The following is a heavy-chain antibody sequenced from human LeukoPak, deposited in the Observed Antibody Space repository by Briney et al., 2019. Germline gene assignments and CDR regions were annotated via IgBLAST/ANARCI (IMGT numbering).Heavy chain of an antibody. CDR3: AKGGPYTMIRFDIEPPYYFDY. D-gene: IGHD3-22*01. V-gene: IGHV3-30*18. Sequence: PGGSLRLSCAASGFTFSSYGMHWVRQAPGKGLEWVAVISYDGSNKYYADSVKGRFTISRDNSKNTLYLQMNSLRAEDTAVHYCAKGGPYTMIRFDIEPPYYFDYWGQGTLVTVSS. CDR1: GFTFSSYG. CDR2: ISYDGSNK. J-gene: IGHJ4*02.